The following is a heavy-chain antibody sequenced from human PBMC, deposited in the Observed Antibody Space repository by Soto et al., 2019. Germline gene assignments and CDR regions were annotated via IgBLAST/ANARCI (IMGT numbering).Heavy chain of an antibody. V-gene: IGHV4-30-4*01. CDR3: ARDRSDLGPLPSTDF. CDR2: IYDSGGT. CDR1: YD. D-gene: IGHD3-3*01. J-gene: IGHJ6*02. Sequence: YDRKWIGKAKGKGLEWIGYIYDSGGTYYNPSLKSRVTISVDTPKNQFSLQLSSVTAADTAVYYCARDRSDLGPLPSTDFWGQGTTVTVSS.